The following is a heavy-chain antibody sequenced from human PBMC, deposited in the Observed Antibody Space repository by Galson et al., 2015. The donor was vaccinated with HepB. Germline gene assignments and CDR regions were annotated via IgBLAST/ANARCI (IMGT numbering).Heavy chain of an antibody. V-gene: IGHV1-46*01. CDR2: INPSGGST. Sequence: SVKVSCKASGYTFTNYWIHWVRQAPGQGLEWMGIINPSGGSTAYAQKFQGRVTMTSDTSTTTVYMDLSSLKSDDTAVYYCARGPGCCDTTSCYFRKNWFDPWGQGTLVTVSS. CDR3: ARGPGCCDTTSCYFRKNWFDP. D-gene: IGHD2-2*01. J-gene: IGHJ5*02. CDR1: GYTFTNYW.